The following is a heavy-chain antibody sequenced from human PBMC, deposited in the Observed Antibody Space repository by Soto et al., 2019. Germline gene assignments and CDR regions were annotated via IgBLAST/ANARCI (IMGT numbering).Heavy chain of an antibody. Sequence: LSLTCTVSDGSINSYFWSWIRQPPGKGLEWIGYIHYSGSSNYNPSLKSRVTMSVDSSKNQFSLELSSLTAADTAVYYCARVNQLAPKRNAFDIWGQGTKVTVSS. CDR3: ARVNQLAPKRNAFDI. D-gene: IGHD1-1*01. CDR1: DGSINSYF. J-gene: IGHJ3*02. CDR2: IHYSGSS. V-gene: IGHV4-59*01.